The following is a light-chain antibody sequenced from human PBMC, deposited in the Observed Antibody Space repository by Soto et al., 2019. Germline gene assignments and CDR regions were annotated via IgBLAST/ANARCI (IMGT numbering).Light chain of an antibody. V-gene: IGKV3-15*01. J-gene: IGKJ5*01. CDR3: QQYKSWPPIT. Sequence: EIVLTQCPCTLTLSPGEGVTLSCRASQTVPSRLAWYQQKPGQAPSLLIYGASTRATGVPDRFSGTGSGTEFTLTISSLKSEDYAVYYCQQYKSWPPITFGQGTRLEIK. CDR2: GAS. CDR1: QTVPSR.